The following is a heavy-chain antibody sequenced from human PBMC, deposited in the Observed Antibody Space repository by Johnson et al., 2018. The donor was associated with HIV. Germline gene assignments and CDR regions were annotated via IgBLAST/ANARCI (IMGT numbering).Heavy chain of an antibody. CDR2: ISYDGSNK. CDR3: AKGPQGIATPDAFDI. CDR1: GFTFSSYA. Sequence: QVQLVESGGGLVQPGGSLRLSCVASGFTFSSYAMHWVRQAPGKGLEWVAVISYDGSNKYYADSVKGRFTISRDNSKNTLYLQMNSLRAEDTAVYYCAKGPQGIATPDAFDIWGQGTMVTVSS. V-gene: IGHV3-30-3*01. D-gene: IGHD2-21*01. J-gene: IGHJ3*02.